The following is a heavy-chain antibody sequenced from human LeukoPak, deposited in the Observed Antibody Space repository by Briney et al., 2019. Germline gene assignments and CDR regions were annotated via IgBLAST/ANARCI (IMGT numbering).Heavy chain of an antibody. D-gene: IGHD5-18*01. J-gene: IGHJ4*02. V-gene: IGHV3-15*01. CDR3: ATEGYSYGYSFDY. CDR2: IKSKTDGGTT. Sequence: GGSLRLSCAASGFTFSNAWMSWVRQAPGKGLEWVGRIKSKTDGGTTNYAAPVKGRFAISRDESKNTLYLQMNSLKTEDTAVYYCATEGYSYGYSFDYWGQGTLVTVSS. CDR1: GFTFSNAW.